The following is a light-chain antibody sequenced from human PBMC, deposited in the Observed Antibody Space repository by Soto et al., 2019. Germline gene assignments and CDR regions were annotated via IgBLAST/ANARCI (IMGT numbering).Light chain of an antibody. CDR2: GAS. CDR1: QSVSSSY. V-gene: IGKV3-20*01. J-gene: IGKJ2*03. Sequence: EIVLTQSPGTLSLSPGARATLSCRASQSVSSSYLAWYQQKPGQAPRLLIHGASSRATGIPDRFSGSGSGTDFTLTISRLEPEDFAVYYCQQFGSSPRYSFGQGTKLEIK. CDR3: QQFGSSPRYS.